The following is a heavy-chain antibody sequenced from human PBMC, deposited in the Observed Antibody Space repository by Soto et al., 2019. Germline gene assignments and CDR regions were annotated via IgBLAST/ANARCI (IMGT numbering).Heavy chain of an antibody. Sequence: EVQLVQSGAEVKKPGESLKISCKGSGYSFTSYWIGWVRQMPGKGLEWMGIIYPGDSDTRYSPSFQGQVTISADKSISPAYLQWSSLKASDTAMYYCARQSRDAYCGGDCSYWGQGTLVTVSS. V-gene: IGHV5-51*01. D-gene: IGHD2-21*02. CDR1: GYSFTSYW. CDR3: ARQSRDAYCGGDCSY. J-gene: IGHJ4*02. CDR2: IYPGDSDT.